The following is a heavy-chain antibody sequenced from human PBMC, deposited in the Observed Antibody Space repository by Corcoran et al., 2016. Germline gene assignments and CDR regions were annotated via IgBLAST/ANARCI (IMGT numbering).Heavy chain of an antibody. CDR2: ISYDGSNK. Sequence: QVQLVESGGGVVQPGRSLRLSCAASGFTFSSYGMHWVRQAPGQGLEWVAVISYDGSNKYYADSVKGRFTISRDNSKNTLYLQMNSLRAEDTAVYYCAKDSDILTGYGRGYFQHWGQGTLVTVSS. CDR1: GFTFSSYG. J-gene: IGHJ1*01. CDR3: AKDSDILTGYGRGYFQH. V-gene: IGHV3-30*18. D-gene: IGHD3-9*01.